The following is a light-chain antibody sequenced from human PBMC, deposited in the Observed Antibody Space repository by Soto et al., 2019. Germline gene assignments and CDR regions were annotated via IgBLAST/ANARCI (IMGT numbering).Light chain of an antibody. Sequence: QSALTQPASVSGSPGQSIAISCTGTSSDVGAYNYVSWYQQHPGKAPKLMIYDVSNRPSGVSNRFSGSKSDNTASLTISGLQAEDEADYYCSSYTSSSTYVFGSVTKLTVL. CDR1: SSDVGAYNY. J-gene: IGLJ1*01. CDR3: SSYTSSSTYV. V-gene: IGLV2-14*01. CDR2: DVS.